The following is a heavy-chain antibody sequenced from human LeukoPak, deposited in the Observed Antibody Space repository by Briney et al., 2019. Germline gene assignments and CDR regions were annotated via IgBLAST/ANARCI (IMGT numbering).Heavy chain of an antibody. CDR1: GDSISTYY. D-gene: IGHD3-10*01. CDR3: ARDPVGSNWFDP. CDR2: IYYSGST. Sequence: SETLSLTCTVSGDSISTYYWSWIRQPPGKGLEWIGYIYYSGSTNYNPSLKSRVTISVDTSKNQFSLKLSSVTAADTAVYYCARDPVGSNWFDPWGQGTLITVSS. V-gene: IGHV4-59*01. J-gene: IGHJ5*02.